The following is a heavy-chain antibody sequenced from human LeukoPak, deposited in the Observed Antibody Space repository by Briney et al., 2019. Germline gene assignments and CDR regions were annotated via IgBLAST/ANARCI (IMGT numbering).Heavy chain of an antibody. CDR2: ISAYNGNT. D-gene: IGHD3-3*01. J-gene: IGHJ6*02. Sequence: ASVKVSCTASGYTFTSYGISWVRQAPGQGLEWMGWISAYNGNTNYAQKLQGRVTMTTDTSTSTAYMELRSLRSDDTAVYYCARELTIFGVVIISYYYGMDVWGQGTTVTVSS. V-gene: IGHV1-18*01. CDR3: ARELTIFGVVIISYYYGMDV. CDR1: GYTFTSYG.